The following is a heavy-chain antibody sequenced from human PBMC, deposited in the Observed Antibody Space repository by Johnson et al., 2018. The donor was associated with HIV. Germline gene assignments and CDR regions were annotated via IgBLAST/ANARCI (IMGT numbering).Heavy chain of an antibody. V-gene: IGHV3-30*02. D-gene: IGHD3-10*01. CDR3: VSAGAHLAWVAFDV. Sequence: VQLVESGGGVVQPGRSLRLSCVAYGFTFSDYAMHWVRQAPGKGLEWLAYIPYDGNRQNYADSVKGRFTISRDNSENTLYLQMKSLKAEDTAFYYCVSAGAHLAWVAFDVWGQGTAVTVSS. J-gene: IGHJ3*01. CDR2: IPYDGNRQ. CDR1: GFTFSDYA.